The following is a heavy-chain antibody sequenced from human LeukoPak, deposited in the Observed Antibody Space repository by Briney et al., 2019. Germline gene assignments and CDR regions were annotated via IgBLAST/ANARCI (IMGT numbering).Heavy chain of an antibody. D-gene: IGHD6-19*01. V-gene: IGHV4-4*07. J-gene: IGHJ4*02. CDR1: GGSISNYY. Sequence: SETLSLTCTVSGGSISNYYWTWIRQPAGKGLEWIGRIYTSGSTNYNPSLKSRVTISLDKSKNQFSLRLSSVTAADTAVYFCAKIGYSSGWFEVDCWGQGTLVTVSS. CDR3: AKIGYSSGWFEVDC. CDR2: IYTSGST.